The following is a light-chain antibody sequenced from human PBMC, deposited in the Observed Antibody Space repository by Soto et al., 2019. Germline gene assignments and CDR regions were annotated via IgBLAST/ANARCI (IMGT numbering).Light chain of an antibody. J-gene: IGKJ1*01. CDR1: QDISNY. Sequence: DIQMTQSSSSLSASVGDGVTISCQTSQDISNYLNWYQQKPGKAPKLLIYKASTLKSGVPSRFSGSGSGTEFTLTISSLEPDDFATYYCQHYSSYPEAFGQGTKGDIK. CDR2: KAS. CDR3: QHYSSYPEA. V-gene: IGKV1-5*03.